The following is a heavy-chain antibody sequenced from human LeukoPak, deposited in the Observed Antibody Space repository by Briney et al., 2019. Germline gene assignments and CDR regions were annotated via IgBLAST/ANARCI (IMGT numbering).Heavy chain of an antibody. V-gene: IGHV3-33*06. CDR1: GFSFDTYA. Sequence: GGSLRLSCAASGFSFDTYAMHWVRQAPGQGLEWVALIWHDGSHKFYSNSVRGQFTISRDNSKDKVYLQMNNLRPDDTAVYYWGKEIFCSGSYPNFWGQGTLVTGSS. D-gene: IGHD3-10*02. CDR2: IWHDGSHK. J-gene: IGHJ4*02. CDR3: GKEIFCSGSYPNF.